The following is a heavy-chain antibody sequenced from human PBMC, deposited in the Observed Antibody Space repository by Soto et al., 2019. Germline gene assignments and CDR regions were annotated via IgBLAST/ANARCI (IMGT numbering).Heavy chain of an antibody. J-gene: IGHJ6*02. V-gene: IGHV4-39*01. D-gene: IGHD2-15*01. CDR3: ARVLGFCSGGSCYGEDYYYYGMDV. CDR1: GGSISSSSYY. CDR2: IYYSGST. Sequence: SETLSLTCTVSGGSISSSSYYWGWIRQPPGKGLEWIGSIYYSGSTYYNPSLKSRVTISVDTSKNQFSLKLSSVTAADTAVYYCARVLGFCSGGSCYGEDYYYYGMDVWGQGTTVTVSS.